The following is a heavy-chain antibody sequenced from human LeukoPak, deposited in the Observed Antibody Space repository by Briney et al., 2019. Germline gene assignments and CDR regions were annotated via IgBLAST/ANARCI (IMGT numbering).Heavy chain of an antibody. D-gene: IGHD2-15*01. CDR3: ARDGRYCSGGSCYSPHN. Sequence: ASVKVSCKASGGTFSSYAISWVRQAPGQGLEWMGGIIPIFGTANYAQKFQGRVTITTDEAKSTAYMELSSLRSEDTAVYYCARDGRYCSGGSCYSPHNWGQGTLVTVSS. CDR1: GGTFSSYA. CDR2: IIPIFGTA. J-gene: IGHJ1*01. V-gene: IGHV1-69*05.